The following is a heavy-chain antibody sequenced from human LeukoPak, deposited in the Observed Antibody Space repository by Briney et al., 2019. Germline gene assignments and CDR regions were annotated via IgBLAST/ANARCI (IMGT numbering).Heavy chain of an antibody. CDR1: GGSISSYY. V-gene: IGHV4-59*01. D-gene: IGHD3-3*01. Sequence: SETLSLTCTVSGGSISSYYWSWIRQPPGKGPEWIGYIYYSGSTNYNPSLKSRVTISVDTSKNQFSLKLSSVTAADTAVYYCARVNWSGYYPYNWFDPWGQGTLVTVSS. CDR3: ARVNWSGYYPYNWFDP. J-gene: IGHJ5*02. CDR2: IYYSGST.